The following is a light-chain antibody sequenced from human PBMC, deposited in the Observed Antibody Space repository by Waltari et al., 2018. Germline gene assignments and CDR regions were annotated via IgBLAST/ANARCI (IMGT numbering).Light chain of an antibody. V-gene: IGKV3-20*01. Sequence: DIVLTQSPGTLSLSPGARAPRASRPSQTINSNYLHWYLHKPGQAPRLLIYSTSSRATGITDRFSGGWSGTDFTLTISRLEPEEFSMYYCQQFDDSPPSWTFGQGTKVEIK. CDR1: QTINSNY. CDR3: QQFDDSPPSWT. CDR2: STS. J-gene: IGKJ1*01.